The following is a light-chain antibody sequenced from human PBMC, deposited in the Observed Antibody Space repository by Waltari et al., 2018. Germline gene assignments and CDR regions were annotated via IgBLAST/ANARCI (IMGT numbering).Light chain of an antibody. CDR2: GAS. CDR3: QQYGSSPRT. J-gene: IGKJ1*01. CDR1: QSVSSSY. Sequence: ESVLMQSPGTLSLSPGERATLSCRASQSVSSSYLAWYQQKPGQAARLLIYGASSRAPGIPDRFSGSGSGTDFTLTISRLEPEDFAVYYCQQYGSSPRTFGQGTKVEIK. V-gene: IGKV3-20*01.